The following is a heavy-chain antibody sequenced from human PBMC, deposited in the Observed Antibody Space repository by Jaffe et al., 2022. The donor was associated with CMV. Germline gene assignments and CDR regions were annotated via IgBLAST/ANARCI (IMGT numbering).Heavy chain of an antibody. CDR3: TTDPDIVVVPAAAYFDY. CDR2: IKSKTDGGTT. V-gene: IGHV3-15*01. CDR1: GFTFSNAW. Sequence: EVQLVESGGGLVKPGGSLRLSCAASGFTFSNAWMSWVRQAPGKGLEWVGRIKSKTDGGTTDYAAPVKGRFTISRDDSKNTLYLQMNSLKTEDTAVYYCTTDPDIVVVPAAAYFDYWGQGTLVTVSS. D-gene: IGHD2-2*01. J-gene: IGHJ4*02.